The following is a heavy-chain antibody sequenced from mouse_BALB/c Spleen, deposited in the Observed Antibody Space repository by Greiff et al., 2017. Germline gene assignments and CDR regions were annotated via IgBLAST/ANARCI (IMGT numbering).Heavy chain of an antibody. CDR2: INPYNDGT. CDR3: ARWGFTTATGVFAY. CDR1: GYTFTSYV. Sequence: VQLQQSGPELVKPGASVKMSCKASGYTFTSYVMHWVKQKPGQGLEWIGYINPYNDGTKYNEKFKGKATLTSDKSSSTAYMELSSLTSEDSAVYYCARWGFTTATGVFAYWGQGTLVTVSA. J-gene: IGHJ3*01. D-gene: IGHD1-2*01. V-gene: IGHV1-14*01.